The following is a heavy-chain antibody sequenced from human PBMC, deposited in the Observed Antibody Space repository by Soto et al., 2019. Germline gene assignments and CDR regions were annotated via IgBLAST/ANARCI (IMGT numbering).Heavy chain of an antibody. Sequence: EVQLVESGGGLVKPGGSLRLSCAASGFTFSSYSMNWVRQAPGKGLEWVSSISSSSSYIYYADSVKGRFTISRDNAKNALYLQMNGLRADDTAVYYGAGDQGAGGCNSLDYLGQGTLVTVSS. D-gene: IGHD4-4*01. J-gene: IGHJ4*02. CDR3: AGDQGAGGCNSLDY. CDR1: GFTFSSYS. CDR2: ISSSSSYI. V-gene: IGHV3-21*01.